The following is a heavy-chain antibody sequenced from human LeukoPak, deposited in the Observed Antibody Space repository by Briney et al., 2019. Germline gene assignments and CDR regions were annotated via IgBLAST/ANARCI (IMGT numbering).Heavy chain of an antibody. V-gene: IGHV1-18*01. CDR3: AVDSSAPDVFGI. CDR2: ISAYNGNT. CDR1: GYTFTSFG. D-gene: IGHD3-22*01. J-gene: IGHJ3*02. Sequence: ASVMLSCKASGYTFTSFGISWVRQAPGQGLEWMGWISAYNGNTNNTQKFQGRVTMTTDTSTSTAYMELRSLRSDDTAVYYCAVDSSAPDVFGIWGQGTMVTVSS.